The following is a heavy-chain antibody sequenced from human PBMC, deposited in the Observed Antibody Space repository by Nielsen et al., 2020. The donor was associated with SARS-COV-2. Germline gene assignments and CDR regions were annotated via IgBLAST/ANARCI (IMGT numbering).Heavy chain of an antibody. Sequence: ASVKVSCKVSGYTLTELSMHWVRQAPGKGLEWMGGFDPEDGETIYAQKFQGRVTMTEDTSTDTAYMELSSLRSEDTAVYYCATVGRWLQLVFDYFDYWGQGTLVTVSS. CDR1: GYTLTELS. D-gene: IGHD5-24*01. CDR3: ATVGRWLQLVFDYFDY. V-gene: IGHV1-24*01. CDR2: FDPEDGET. J-gene: IGHJ4*02.